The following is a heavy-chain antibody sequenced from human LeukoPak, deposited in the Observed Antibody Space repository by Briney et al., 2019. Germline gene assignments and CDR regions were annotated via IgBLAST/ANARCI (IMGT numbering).Heavy chain of an antibody. Sequence: SVKVSCKASGGTFSSYAISWVRQAPGQGLEWMGGIIPIFGTANYAQKFQGRVTITTDESTSTAYMELSSLRSEDTAVYYCAGLMVAATPGPFDYWGQGTLVTVSS. J-gene: IGHJ4*02. D-gene: IGHD2-15*01. CDR1: GGTFSSYA. V-gene: IGHV1-69*05. CDR3: AGLMVAATPGPFDY. CDR2: IIPIFGTA.